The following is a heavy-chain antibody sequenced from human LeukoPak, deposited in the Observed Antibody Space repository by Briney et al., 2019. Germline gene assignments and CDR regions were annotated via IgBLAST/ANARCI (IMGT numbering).Heavy chain of an antibody. Sequence: GGSQRLSCAASGFTFSSYWMSWVRQAPGKGLEWVANIKQDGSEKYYVDSVKGRFTISRDNAKNSLYLQMNSLRAEDTAVYYCARDRGDLDFDYWGQGTLVTVSS. CDR2: IKQDGSEK. D-gene: IGHD4-17*01. J-gene: IGHJ4*02. CDR1: GFTFSSYW. CDR3: ARDRGDLDFDY. V-gene: IGHV3-7*01.